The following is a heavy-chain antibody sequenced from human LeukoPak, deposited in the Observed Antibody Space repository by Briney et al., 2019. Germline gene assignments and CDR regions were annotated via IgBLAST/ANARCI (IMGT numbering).Heavy chain of an antibody. CDR3: ARDGGVLRITIFGVPRNWFDP. CDR2: INPNSGGT. CDR1: GYTFTGYY. D-gene: IGHD3-3*01. Sequence: ASVKVSCKASGYTFTGYYMHWVRQAPGQGLEWMGWINPNSGGTNYAQKFQGRVTMTRDTSISTAYMELSSLRSEDTAVYYCARDGGVLRITIFGVPRNWFDPWGQGTLVTVSS. V-gene: IGHV1-2*02. J-gene: IGHJ5*02.